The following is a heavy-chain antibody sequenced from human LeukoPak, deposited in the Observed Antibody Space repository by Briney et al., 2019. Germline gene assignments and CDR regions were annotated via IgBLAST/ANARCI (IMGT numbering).Heavy chain of an antibody. D-gene: IGHD3-3*01. J-gene: IGHJ4*02. CDR1: GFTFSSYW. V-gene: IGHV3-15*01. CDR3: TTVGFLGGFDY. CDR2: IKSKTDGGTT. Sequence: GGSLRLSCAASGFTFSSYWMSWVRQAPGKGLEWVGRIKSKTDGGTTDYPAPVKGRFTISRDDSKNTVYLQMNSLKTEDTAVYYCTTVGFLGGFDYWGQGTLVTVSS.